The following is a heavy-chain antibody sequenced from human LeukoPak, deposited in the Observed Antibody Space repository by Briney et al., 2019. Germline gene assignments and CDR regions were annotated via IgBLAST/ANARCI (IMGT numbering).Heavy chain of an antibody. CDR2: VNQGGGVK. D-gene: IGHD1-1*01. CDR1: GFSFRDFW. CDR3: ARMERGSY. V-gene: IGHV3-7*02. J-gene: IGHJ4*02. Sequence: GGSLRLSCAASGFSFRDFWMTWVRQAPGKGLEWVANVNQGGGVKYYVDSVKGRFTISRDNAKNSLYLQMNSLRAEDTAVYYCARMERGSYWGQGTLVTVSS.